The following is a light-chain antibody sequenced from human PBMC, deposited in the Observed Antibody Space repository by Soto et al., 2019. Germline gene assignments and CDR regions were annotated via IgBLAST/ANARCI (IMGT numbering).Light chain of an antibody. V-gene: IGLV1-51*01. Sequence: QSVLAQPPSEAAPPGQKVTFPCSGSSSYCWGNSVSWYQQLPGTAPKLLIYDDNMRPVGIPDPFSGSKSGTSATLGSTGFQTGDEAYYYCGSWDSSLSAYVFGTGTKVTV. CDR3: GSWDSSLSAYV. J-gene: IGLJ1*01. CDR2: DDN. CDR1: SSYCWGNS.